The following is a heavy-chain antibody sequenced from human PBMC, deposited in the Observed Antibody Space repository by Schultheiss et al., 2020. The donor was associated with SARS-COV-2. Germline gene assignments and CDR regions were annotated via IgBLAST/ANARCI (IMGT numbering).Heavy chain of an antibody. J-gene: IGHJ6*02. CDR1: GGTFSSYA. CDR2: IIPIFGTA. V-gene: IGHV1-69*13. Sequence: SVKVSCKASGGTFSSYAISWVRQAPGQGLEWMGGIIPIFGTANYAQKFQGRVTITADESTSTAYMELSSLRSDDTAVYYCARANTVTDYYYYGMDVWGQGTTVTVSS. CDR3: ARANTVTDYYYYGMDV. D-gene: IGHD4-17*01.